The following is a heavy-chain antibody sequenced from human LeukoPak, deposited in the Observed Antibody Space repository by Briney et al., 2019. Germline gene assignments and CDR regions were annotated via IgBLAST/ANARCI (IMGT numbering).Heavy chain of an antibody. CDR1: GGSISSYY. CDR3: ARDVRIAAAGPSSGWYDHYMDV. D-gene: IGHD6-13*01. Sequence: KPSETLSLTCTVSGGSISSYYWSWIRQPPGKGLEWIGYIYYSGSTNYNPSLKSRVTISVDTSKNQFSLKLSSVTAADTAVYYCARDVRIAAAGPSSGWYDHYMDVWGKGTTVTISS. J-gene: IGHJ6*03. CDR2: IYYSGST. V-gene: IGHV4-59*01.